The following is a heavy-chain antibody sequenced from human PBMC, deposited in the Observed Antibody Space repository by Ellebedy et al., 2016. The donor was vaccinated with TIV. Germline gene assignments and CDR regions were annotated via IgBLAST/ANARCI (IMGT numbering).Heavy chain of an antibody. D-gene: IGHD5-18*01. CDR1: GFTFSSYS. J-gene: IGHJ4*02. V-gene: IGHV3-21*04. Sequence: PGGSLRLSCVVSGFTFSSYSMNWVRQAPGKGLEWVSSISSSSSYIYYADSVKGRFTISRDNGKNALYLQMNSLRPEDTAVYYCAKDRTSGDGYWVFDQWGQGTLVTVSS. CDR2: ISSSSSYI. CDR3: AKDRTSGDGYWVFDQ.